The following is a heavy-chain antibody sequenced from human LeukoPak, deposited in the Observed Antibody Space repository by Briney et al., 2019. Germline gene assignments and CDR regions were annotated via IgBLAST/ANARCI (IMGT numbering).Heavy chain of an antibody. V-gene: IGHV4-34*01. CDR3: ARDTYSSSWYTY. CDR2: INHSGST. Sequence: SETLSLTCAVYGGSFSGYYWSWIRQPTGKGLEWIGEINHSGSTNYNPSLKSRVTISVDTSKNQFSLKLSSVSAADTAVYYCARDTYSSSWYTYWGQGTLVTVSS. D-gene: IGHD6-13*01. CDR1: GGSFSGYY. J-gene: IGHJ4*02.